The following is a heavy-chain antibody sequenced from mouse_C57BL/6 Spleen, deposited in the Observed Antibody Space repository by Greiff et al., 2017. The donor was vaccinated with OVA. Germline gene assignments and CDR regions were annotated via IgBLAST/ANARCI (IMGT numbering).Heavy chain of an antibody. CDR3: ARGGSSYDYDAWFAY. Sequence: DVQLQESGPELVKPGASVKISCKASGYSFTGYYMNWVKQSPEKSLEWIGEINPSTGGTTYNQKFKAKATLTVDKSSSTAYMKLKSLTSEDSAVYYCARGGSSYDYDAWFAYWGQGTLVTVSA. J-gene: IGHJ3*01. CDR1: GYSFTGYY. D-gene: IGHD2-4*01. V-gene: IGHV1-42*01. CDR2: INPSTGGT.